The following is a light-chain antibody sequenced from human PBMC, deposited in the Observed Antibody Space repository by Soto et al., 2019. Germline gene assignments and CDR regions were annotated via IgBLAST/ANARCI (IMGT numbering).Light chain of an antibody. CDR1: QNVIHDSNSKNF. V-gene: IGKV4-1*01. CDR2: WAS. J-gene: IGKJ4*01. Sequence: DIVLTQSPDSLAVSLGERATMNCKSSQNVIHDSNSKNFLAWYQQKPGQPPKLLMYWASTRESGVPDRFSGSGSGTDFTLTISSLQAEDVAVYYCQQYHTPPLTFGGGTKVEIK. CDR3: QQYHTPPLT.